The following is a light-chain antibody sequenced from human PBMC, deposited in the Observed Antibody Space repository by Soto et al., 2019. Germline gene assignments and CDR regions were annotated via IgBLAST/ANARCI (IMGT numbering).Light chain of an antibody. Sequence: QSVLTQPASVSGSPGQSITIPCTGTSSDVGGYNYVSWFQQHPGKAPKLIIYEVSTRPSGVSNRFSGSKSGNTASLTISGLRAEDEADYYCSSYTRNSTLVFGGGTKLTVL. J-gene: IGLJ2*01. CDR2: EVS. CDR3: SSYTRNSTLV. V-gene: IGLV2-14*01. CDR1: SSDVGGYNY.